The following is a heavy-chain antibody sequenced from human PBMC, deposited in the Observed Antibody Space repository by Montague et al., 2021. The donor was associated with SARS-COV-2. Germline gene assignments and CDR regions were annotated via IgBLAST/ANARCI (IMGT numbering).Heavy chain of an antibody. D-gene: IGHD3-10*01. Sequence: SLRLSCAASEFTFSSYSMNWVRQAPGKGLEWVSSIGSSSSYIYYADSVKGRFTISRDNAKNSLYLQMNSLRAEDTAVYYCARDCYGSGACYYYYMDVWGKGTTVTVSS. CDR2: IGSSSSYI. J-gene: IGHJ6*03. V-gene: IGHV3-21*01. CDR3: ARDCYGSGACYYYYMDV. CDR1: EFTFSSYS.